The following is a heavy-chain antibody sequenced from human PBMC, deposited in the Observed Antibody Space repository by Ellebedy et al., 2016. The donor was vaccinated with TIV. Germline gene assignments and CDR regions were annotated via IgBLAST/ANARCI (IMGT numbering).Heavy chain of an antibody. CDR2: INSVGSRT. V-gene: IGHV3-74*01. Sequence: PGGSLRLSCAASGFTFSSYWMHWVRQAPGKGLVWVSLINSVGSRTTYADSVKGRFTISRDNAKNTLYLQMNSLRAEDTAVYYFASRGVAVQGADYWGQGTLVTGSS. J-gene: IGHJ4*02. CDR1: GFTFSSYW. CDR3: ASRGVAVQGADY. D-gene: IGHD3-10*01.